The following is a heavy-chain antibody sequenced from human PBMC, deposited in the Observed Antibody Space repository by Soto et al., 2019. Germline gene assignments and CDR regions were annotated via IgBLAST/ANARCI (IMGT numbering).Heavy chain of an antibody. CDR2: IIPIFGTA. Sequence: SVKVSCKXSGGTFSSYAISWVRQAPGQGLEWMGGIIPIFGTANYAQKFQGRVTITADESTSTAYMELSSLRSEDTAVYYCARVRNKVATSGPFDPWGQGTLVTVSS. CDR3: ARVRNKVATSGPFDP. V-gene: IGHV1-69*13. D-gene: IGHD5-12*01. J-gene: IGHJ5*02. CDR1: GGTFSSYA.